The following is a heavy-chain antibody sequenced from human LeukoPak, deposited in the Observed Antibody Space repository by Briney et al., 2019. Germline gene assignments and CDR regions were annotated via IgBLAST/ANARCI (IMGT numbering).Heavy chain of an antibody. J-gene: IGHJ4*02. CDR1: GFTFDDYD. CDR3: AGGKWSRGSCYPPMGDY. V-gene: IGHV3-20*04. D-gene: IGHD2-15*01. Sequence: RPGGSLRLSCAASGFTFDDYDMSWVRQAPGKGLEWVSGTNWNGGRTGYADSAKGRFTISRDNAKNSLYLRMNSLRAEDTALYYWAGGKWSRGSCYPPMGDYLGQGNLVTGSS. CDR2: TNWNGGRT.